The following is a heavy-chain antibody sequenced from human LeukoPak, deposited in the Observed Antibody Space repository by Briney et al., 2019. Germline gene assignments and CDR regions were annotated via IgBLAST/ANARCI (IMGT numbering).Heavy chain of an antibody. CDR1: GFTVSSNY. Sequence: GGSLRLSCAASGFTVSSNYMSWVRQAPGKGLEWVSVIYSGGSTYYADSVKGRFTISRDNAKNSLYLQMNSLRAEDTAVYYCARSLDDYGGNSGLDYWGQGTLVTVSS. CDR3: ARSLDDYGGNSGLDY. V-gene: IGHV3-66*01. D-gene: IGHD4-23*01. J-gene: IGHJ4*02. CDR2: IYSGGST.